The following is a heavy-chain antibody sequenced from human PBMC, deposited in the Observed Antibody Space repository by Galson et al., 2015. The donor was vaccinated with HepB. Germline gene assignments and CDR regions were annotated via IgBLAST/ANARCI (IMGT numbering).Heavy chain of an antibody. V-gene: IGHV3-23*01. CDR1: KFILANYA. CDR3: AKNYGDYMYDPLYH. CDR2: VSADGART. J-gene: IGHJ4*02. Sequence: SLRLSCAASKFILANYAMTWVRQAPGKGLEWVSVVSADGARTHYADSVRGRFTISRDNSKNTLHLQMSSLRLEDTAVYFCAKNYGDYMYDPLYHGGQGLEVNVFS. D-gene: IGHD4-17*01.